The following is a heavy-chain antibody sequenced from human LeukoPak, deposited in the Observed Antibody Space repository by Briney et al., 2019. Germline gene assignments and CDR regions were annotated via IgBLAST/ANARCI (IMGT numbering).Heavy chain of an antibody. D-gene: IGHD3-22*01. Sequence: GASVKVSCKASGYTFTGYYMHWVRQAPGQGLEWMGWINPNSGGTNYAQKFQGRVTMTRDTSISTAYMELSRLRSDDTAVYYCARVQYYYVSSGYYYSNWFDPWGQGTLVTVSS. CDR3: ARVQYYYVSSGYYYSNWFDP. CDR1: GYTFTGYY. V-gene: IGHV1-2*02. CDR2: INPNSGGT. J-gene: IGHJ5*02.